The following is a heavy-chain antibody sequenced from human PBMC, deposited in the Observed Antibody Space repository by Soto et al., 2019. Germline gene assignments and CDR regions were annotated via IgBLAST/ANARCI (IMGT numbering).Heavy chain of an antibody. CDR3: AKGGAIGAAGTRVYLYNAMDG. CDR2: INPNSGDT. Sequence: QVQLVQSGTEVKRPGDSVKVSCKASGYTFTGYYVHWVRQAPGQGLEWMGWINPNSGDTYLAQRFQGRVPMNRDTSIGTTYMELRGLTSDDTAEYYWAKGGAIGAAGTRVYLYNAMDGWGQGTTVTVSS. D-gene: IGHD6-13*01. CDR1: GYTFTGYY. V-gene: IGHV1-2*02. J-gene: IGHJ6*02.